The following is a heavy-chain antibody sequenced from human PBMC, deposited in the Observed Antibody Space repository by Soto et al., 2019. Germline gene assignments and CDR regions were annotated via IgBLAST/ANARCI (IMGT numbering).Heavy chain of an antibody. Sequence: QVQLVQSGAEVMKPGSSVKVSCKPSGGTFSNSAISWVRQAPGQGLEWMGGIIPLFGTANYAKKFQGRVTITADKSTSTAYMELSSMRSDDTAVYYCASSKMATKTELPPNYFDYWGQGTLVPVSS. J-gene: IGHJ4*02. CDR1: GGTFSNSA. CDR2: IIPLFGTA. CDR3: ASSKMATKTELPPNYFDY. V-gene: IGHV1-69*06. D-gene: IGHD5-12*01.